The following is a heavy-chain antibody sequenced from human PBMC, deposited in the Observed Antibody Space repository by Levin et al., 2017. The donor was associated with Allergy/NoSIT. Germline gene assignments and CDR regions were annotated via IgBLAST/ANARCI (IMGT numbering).Heavy chain of an antibody. V-gene: IGHV3-74*01. Sequence: GESLKISCAASGFTFSSYWMHWVRQAPGKGLVWVSRINSDGSRISYADSVKGRFTISRDNAKNTLYLQMNSLRAEDTAVYYCARVPLAAAGTGIDYWGQGTLVTVSS. CDR1: GFTFSSYW. J-gene: IGHJ4*02. CDR3: ARVPLAAAGTGIDY. D-gene: IGHD6-13*01. CDR2: INSDGSRI.